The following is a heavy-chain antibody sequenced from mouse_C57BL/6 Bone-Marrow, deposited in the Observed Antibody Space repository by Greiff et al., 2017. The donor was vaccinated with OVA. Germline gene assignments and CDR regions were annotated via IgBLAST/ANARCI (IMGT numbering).Heavy chain of an antibody. D-gene: IGHD2-12*01. CDR2: IDPETGGP. V-gene: IGHV1-15*01. Sequence: SGAELVRPGASVTLSCKASGYTFTDYEMHWVKQTPVHGLEWIGAIDPETGGPAYNQKFKGKAILTADKSSSTAYMELRSLTSEDSAVYYCTRKGDDGDFDYWGQGTTLTVSS. CDR3: TRKGDDGDFDY. CDR1: GYTFTDYE. J-gene: IGHJ2*01.